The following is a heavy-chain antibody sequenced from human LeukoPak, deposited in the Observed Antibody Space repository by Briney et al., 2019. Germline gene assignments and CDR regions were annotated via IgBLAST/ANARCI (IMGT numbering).Heavy chain of an antibody. D-gene: IGHD1-1*01. Sequence: PSETLSLTCAVYGGSFSGYYWSWIRQPPGKGLEWIGSIYYSGSTYYNPSLKSRVTISVDTSKNQFSLKLSSVTAADTAVYYCARRERDWFDPWGQGTLVTVSS. CDR2: IYYSGST. J-gene: IGHJ5*02. V-gene: IGHV4-34*01. CDR3: ARRERDWFDP. CDR1: GGSFSGYY.